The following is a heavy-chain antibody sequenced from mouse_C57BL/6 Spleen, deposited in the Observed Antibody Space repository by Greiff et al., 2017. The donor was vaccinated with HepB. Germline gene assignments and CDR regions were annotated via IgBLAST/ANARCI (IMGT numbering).Heavy chain of an antibody. V-gene: IGHV1-18*01. D-gene: IGHD1-1*01. CDR3: ARRVTTVVENAMDY. Sequence: VQLQQSGPELVKPGASVKIPCKASGYTFTDYNMDWVKQSHGKSLEWIGDINPNNGGTIYNQKFKGKATLTVDKSSSTAYMALRSLTSEDTAVYYCARRVTTVVENAMDYWGQGTSVTVSS. CDR2: INPNNGGT. CDR1: GYTFTDYN. J-gene: IGHJ4*01.